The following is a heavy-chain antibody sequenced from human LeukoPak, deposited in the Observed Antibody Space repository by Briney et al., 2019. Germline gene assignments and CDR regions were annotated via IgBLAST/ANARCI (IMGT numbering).Heavy chain of an antibody. V-gene: IGHV1-69*13. CDR3: ARVAPTSSSWYIFDY. D-gene: IGHD6-13*01. J-gene: IGHJ4*02. CDR1: GGTFSNYA. Sequence: ASVKVSCKASGGTFSNYAISWVRQAPGQELEWMGGIIPIFGIANYAQKFQGRVTITADESTSTAYMELSSLRSEDSAVYYCARVAPTSSSWYIFDYWGQGTLVTVSS. CDR2: IIPIFGIA.